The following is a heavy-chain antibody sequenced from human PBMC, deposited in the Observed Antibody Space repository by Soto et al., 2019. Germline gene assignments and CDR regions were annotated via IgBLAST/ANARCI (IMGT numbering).Heavy chain of an antibody. CDR1: GYSFTSYW. D-gene: IGHD3-22*01. CDR2: IYPGDSDT. V-gene: IGHV5-51*01. J-gene: IGHJ3*02. CDR3: ARLDDDSSGYYPNDAFDI. Sequence: GESLKISCKGSGYSFTSYWIGWVRQMPGKGLEWMGIIYPGDSDTRYSPSFQGQVTISADKSISTAYLQWSSLKASDTAMYYCARLDDDSSGYYPNDAFDIWGQGTMVTVS.